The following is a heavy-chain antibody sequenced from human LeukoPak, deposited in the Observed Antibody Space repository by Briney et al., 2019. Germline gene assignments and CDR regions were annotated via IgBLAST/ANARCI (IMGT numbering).Heavy chain of an antibody. J-gene: IGHJ6*04. CDR1: GGSFSGYY. D-gene: IGHD2-2*01. CDR3: ARVRYCSSTSCP. V-gene: IGHV4-34*01. Sequence: PSETLSLTCAVYGGSFSGYYWSWIRQPPGKGLEWIGEINHSGSTNYNPSLKRRVTISVDTSKNQFSLKLRSVTAADTAVYYCARVRYCSSTSCPWGKGTTVTVSS. CDR2: INHSGST.